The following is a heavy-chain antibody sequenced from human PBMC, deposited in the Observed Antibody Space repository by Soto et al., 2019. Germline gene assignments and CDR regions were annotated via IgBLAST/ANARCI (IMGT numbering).Heavy chain of an antibody. CDR1: GFTFSSYA. V-gene: IGHV3-23*01. CDR2: ISGSGGST. J-gene: IGHJ3*02. D-gene: IGHD2-2*01. Sequence: GGSLRLSCAASGFTFSSYAMSWVRQAPGKGLEWVSVISGSGGSTHYGDSVRGRFTISRDNSKNTLYLQMNSLRAGDTAVYYCAKAGLGVVVVPAEQAPTIDIWGQGTMVTVSS. CDR3: AKAGLGVVVVPAEQAPTIDI.